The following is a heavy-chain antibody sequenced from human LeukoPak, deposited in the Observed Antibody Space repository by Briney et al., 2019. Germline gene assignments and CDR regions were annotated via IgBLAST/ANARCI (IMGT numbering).Heavy chain of an antibody. J-gene: IGHJ6*03. V-gene: IGHV4-59*01. D-gene: IGHD6-6*01. CDR2: IYYSGST. CDR1: GGSISSYY. Sequence: SETLSLTCTVSGGSISSYYWSWIRQPPGKGLEWIGYIYYSGSTNYNPSLKSRVTISVDTSKNQFSLKLSSVTAADTAVYYCARDGGSSIACYYYYYMDVWGKGTTVTVSS. CDR3: ARDGGSSIACYYYYYMDV.